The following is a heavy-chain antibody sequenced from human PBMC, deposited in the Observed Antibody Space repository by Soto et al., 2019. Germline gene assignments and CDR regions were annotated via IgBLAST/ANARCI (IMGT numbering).Heavy chain of an antibody. CDR1: GYTFTSYY. CDR2: INPSGGST. D-gene: IGHD3-9*01. V-gene: IGHV1-46*01. CDR3: ARAPPLFDWSLSYYYYGMDV. J-gene: IGHJ6*02. Sequence: ASVKVSCKASGYTFTSYYMHWVRQAPGQGLEWMGIINPSGGSTSYAQKFQGRVTMTRDTSTSTVYMELSSLRSEDTAVYYCARAPPLFDWSLSYYYYGMDVWGQGTTVTVSS.